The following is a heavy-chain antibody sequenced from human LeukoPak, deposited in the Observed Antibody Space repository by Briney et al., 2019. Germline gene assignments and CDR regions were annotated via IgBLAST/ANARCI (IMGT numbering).Heavy chain of an antibody. D-gene: IGHD4-23*01. V-gene: IGHV1-2*04. CDR2: INPNSGGT. Sequence: ASVKVSCKASGYTFTGYYMHWVRQAPGQGLEWMGWINPNSGGTNYAQKFQGWVTMTRDTSISTAYMELSRLRSDDTAVYYCARKDYGGNSRYGMDVWGQGTTVTVS. J-gene: IGHJ6*02. CDR3: ARKDYGGNSRYGMDV. CDR1: GYTFTGYY.